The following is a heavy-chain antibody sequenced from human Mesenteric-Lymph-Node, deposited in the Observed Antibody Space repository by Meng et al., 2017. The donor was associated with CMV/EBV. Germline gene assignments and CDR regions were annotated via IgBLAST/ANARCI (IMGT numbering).Heavy chain of an antibody. CDR2: ISSSSSTI. J-gene: IGHJ6*02. CDR1: GFTFSSYS. Sequence: GGSLRLSCAASGFTFSSYSMNWVRQAPGKGLEWVSYISSSSSTIYYADSVKGRFTISRDNAKNSLYLQMNSLRAEDTAVYYCARDGYDFWSGYYYYYGMDVWGQGTTVTVSS. V-gene: IGHV3-48*04. CDR3: ARDGYDFWSGYYYYYGMDV. D-gene: IGHD3-3*01.